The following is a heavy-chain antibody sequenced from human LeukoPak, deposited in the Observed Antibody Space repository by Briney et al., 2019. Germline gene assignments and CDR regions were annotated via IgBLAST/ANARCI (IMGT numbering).Heavy chain of an antibody. CDR1: GFTFSSYS. V-gene: IGHV3-48*02. CDR2: ISSSSSTI. Sequence: GGSLRLSCAASGFTFSSYSMNWVRQAPGKGLEWVSYISSSSSTIYYADSVKGRFTISRDNAKNSLYLQMNSLRDEDTAVYYCARESPKLLWFGELSPKSYYFDYWGQGTLVTVSS. D-gene: IGHD3-10*01. J-gene: IGHJ4*02. CDR3: ARESPKLLWFGELSPKSYYFDY.